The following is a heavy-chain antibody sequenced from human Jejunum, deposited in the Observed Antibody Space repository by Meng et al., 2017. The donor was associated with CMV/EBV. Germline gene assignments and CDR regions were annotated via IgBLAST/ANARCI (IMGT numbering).Heavy chain of an antibody. J-gene: IGHJ4*02. Sequence: SAGSIRSGDKYWTWIRQPPGKGLEWIGNIDITGSPYYNPSLRSPVKISVDRSKNQFSLQLSSVTVADTAVYFCARGNDSSGYYPDHWGQGTLVTVSS. CDR1: AGSIRSGDKY. CDR2: IDITGSP. CDR3: ARGNDSSGYYPDH. V-gene: IGHV4-30-4*08. D-gene: IGHD3-22*01.